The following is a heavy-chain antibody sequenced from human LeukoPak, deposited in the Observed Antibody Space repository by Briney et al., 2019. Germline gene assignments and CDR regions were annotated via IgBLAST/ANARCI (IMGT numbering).Heavy chain of an antibody. J-gene: IGHJ4*02. CDR2: IRHDRSNK. D-gene: IGHD3-16*02. Sequence: GGSLRLSCAASGLTFSSYGMHWVRQAPGKGLEWVAFIRHDRSNKYYADSVKGRFTISRDNSKNTLYLQMNSLRAEDTAVYYCAKDDRVWGSDRYHNSPGYWGQGTLVTVSS. V-gene: IGHV3-30*02. CDR3: AKDDRVWGSDRYHNSPGY. CDR1: GLTFSSYG.